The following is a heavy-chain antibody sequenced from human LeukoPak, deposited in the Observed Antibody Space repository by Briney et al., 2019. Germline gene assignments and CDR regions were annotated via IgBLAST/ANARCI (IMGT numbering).Heavy chain of an antibody. CDR2: ISGSGGST. V-gene: IGHV3-23*01. CDR1: GFTFSSYA. D-gene: IGHD3-16*02. CDR3: AKCKEEAGSYVWGSYRYHYYYYYMDV. Sequence: GGSLRLSCAASGFTFSSYAMSWVRQAPGKGLEWVSAISGSGGSTYYADSVKGRFTISRDNSKNTLYLQMNSLRAEDTAVYYCAKCKEEAGSYVWGSYRYHYYYYYMDVWSKGTTVTVSS. J-gene: IGHJ6*03.